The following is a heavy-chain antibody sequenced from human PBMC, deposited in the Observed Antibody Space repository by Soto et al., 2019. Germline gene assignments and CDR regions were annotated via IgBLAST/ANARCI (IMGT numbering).Heavy chain of an antibody. CDR2: VNPSGGHT. CDR3: ARGGHVVVVTAAFDY. J-gene: IGHJ4*02. CDR1: GDTFTNYY. V-gene: IGHV1-46*01. Sequence: QVQLMQSGAEVKKPGASVKVSCKASGDTFTNYYIHWVRQAPEQGLEWMGTVNPSGGHTTYSQNFLGRVTMTRDTSTSTLYMELTSLTSDDTAVYYCARGGHVVVVTAAFDYWGQGTLVTVSS. D-gene: IGHD2-21*02.